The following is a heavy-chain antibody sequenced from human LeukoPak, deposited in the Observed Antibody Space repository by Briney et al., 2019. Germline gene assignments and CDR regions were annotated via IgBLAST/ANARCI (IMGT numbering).Heavy chain of an antibody. CDR3: ARDDGDYAPIDY. CDR2: ISSSSSYI. D-gene: IGHD4-17*01. V-gene: IGHV3-21*01. CDR1: GFTSFDFP. J-gene: IGHJ4*02. Sequence: PGGSLRLSCEASGFTSFDFPMNWVRKAPGKGLEWVSSISSSSSYIYYADSVKGRFTISRDNAKNSLYLQMNSLRAEDTAVYYCARDDGDYAPIDYWGQGTLVTVSS.